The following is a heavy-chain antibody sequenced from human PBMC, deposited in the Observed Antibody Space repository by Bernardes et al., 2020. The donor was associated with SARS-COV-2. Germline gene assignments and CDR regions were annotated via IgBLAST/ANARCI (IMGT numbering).Heavy chain of an antibody. CDR2: INPNSGGT. V-gene: IGHV1-2*04. CDR1: GYSFVGSW. J-gene: IGHJ5*02. D-gene: IGHD6-13*01. CDR3: AREGYSSSWASKNWFDP. Sequence: GESLKISCKASGYSFVGSWISWVRHVPGKGLEWMGWINPNSGGTNYAQKFQGWVTMTRDTSISTAYMELSRLRSDDTAVYYCAREGYSSSWASKNWFDPWGQGTLVTVSS.